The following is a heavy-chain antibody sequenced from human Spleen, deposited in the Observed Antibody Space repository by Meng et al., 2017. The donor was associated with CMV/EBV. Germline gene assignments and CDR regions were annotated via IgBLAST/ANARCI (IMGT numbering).Heavy chain of an antibody. CDR2: ISYDGSNK. V-gene: IGHV3-30-3*01. CDR1: GFTFSSYA. D-gene: IGHD1-26*01. J-gene: IGHJ6*02. CDR3: ARARGGSYPQTYGMDV. Sequence: GESLKISCAASGFTFSSYAMHWVRQAPGKGLEWVAVISYDGSNKYYADSVKGRFTISRDNSKNTLYLQMNSLRAEDTALYYCARARGGSYPQTYGMDVWGQGTTVTVSS.